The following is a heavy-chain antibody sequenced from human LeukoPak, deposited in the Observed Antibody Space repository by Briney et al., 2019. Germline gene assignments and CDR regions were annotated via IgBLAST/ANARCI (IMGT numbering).Heavy chain of an antibody. Sequence: PGGSLRLSCAASGFTVSSNYMSWVRQAPRKGVEWVSVIYSGGSTYYADSVKGRFTISRDNSKNTLYLQMNTLRAEDTAVYYCASGSGSYRTPYYYMDVWGTGTTVTVSS. CDR3: ASGSGSYRTPYYYMDV. D-gene: IGHD3-10*01. J-gene: IGHJ6*03. V-gene: IGHV3-53*01. CDR2: IYSGGST. CDR1: GFTVSSNY.